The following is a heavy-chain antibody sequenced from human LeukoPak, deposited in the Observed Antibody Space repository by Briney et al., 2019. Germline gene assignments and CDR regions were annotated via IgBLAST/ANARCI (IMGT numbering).Heavy chain of an antibody. CDR1: GFTSDDYA. CDR2: ISWNSGSI. V-gene: IGHV3-9*02. J-gene: IGHJ4*02. D-gene: IGHD6-19*01. CDR3: AKDGYSSGWYYFDY. Sequence: SGGSLRLSCAASGFTSDDYAMHWVRQAPGKGLEWVSGISWNSGSIGYADSVKGRFTISRDNAKNSLYLQMNSLRAEDTALYYCAKDGYSSGWYYFDYWGQGTLVTVSS.